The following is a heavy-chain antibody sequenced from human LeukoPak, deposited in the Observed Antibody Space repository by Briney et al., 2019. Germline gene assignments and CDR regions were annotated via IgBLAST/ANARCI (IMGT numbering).Heavy chain of an antibody. D-gene: IGHD2-15*01. J-gene: IGHJ4*02. CDR3: ARDLGDIVVVVAAFDY. CDR2: ISAYNGNT. V-gene: IGHV1-18*01. CDR1: GYTFTSYG. Sequence: ASVKVSCKASGYTFTSYGISWVRQAPGQGLEWMGWISAYNGNTNYAQKLQGRVTMTTDTSTSTAYMQLRSLRSDDTAVYYCARDLGDIVVVVAAFDYWGQGTLVTVSS.